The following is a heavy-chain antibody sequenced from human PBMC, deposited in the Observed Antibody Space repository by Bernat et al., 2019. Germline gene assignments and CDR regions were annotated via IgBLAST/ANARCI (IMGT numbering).Heavy chain of an antibody. J-gene: IGHJ3*02. V-gene: IGHV3-66*01. CDR2: IYSGGAT. CDR3: ARARGAFDI. D-gene: IGHD3-10*01. CDR1: GFTVSSNY. Sequence: EVQLVESGGGLVQPGGSLRLSCAVSGFTVSSNYMSWVRQAPGKGLEWVSVIYSGGATYYADSVKGRFTLSRDNSKNTLYFQMNSLRAEDTAVYYCARARGAFDIWGQGTMVTVSS.